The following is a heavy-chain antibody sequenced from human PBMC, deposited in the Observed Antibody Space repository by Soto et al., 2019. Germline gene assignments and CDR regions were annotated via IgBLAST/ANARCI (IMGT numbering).Heavy chain of an antibody. D-gene: IGHD2-2*01. CDR3: ARGESSTSAINYYYYMDV. CDR1: GYTFTDHA. J-gene: IGHJ6*03. CDR2: INTGNGNT. Sequence: ASVKVSCKTSGYTFTDHAIHGVRQAPGQRLEWTRWINTGNGNTKYSQNFQGRVTMTRNTSASTAYMELSSLRSEDTAVYYCARGESSTSAINYYYYMDVWGKGTTVTVSS. V-gene: IGHV1-3*04.